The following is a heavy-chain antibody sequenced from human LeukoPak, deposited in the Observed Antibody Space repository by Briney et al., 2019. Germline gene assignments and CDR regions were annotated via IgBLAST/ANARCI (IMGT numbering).Heavy chain of an antibody. CDR1: GYTFTDYY. Sequence: GASVKFSCKASGYTFTDYYIHWVRQAPGQGLEWMGWINPNSGGTEIAQNFKGRVTMTRDTSISTAYMELNSLRSDDTAVFYCTREDTSSWDYVLHWGQGTLVTVSS. J-gene: IGHJ4*02. V-gene: IGHV1-2*02. CDR2: INPNSGGT. D-gene: IGHD4-17*01. CDR3: TREDTSSWDYVLH.